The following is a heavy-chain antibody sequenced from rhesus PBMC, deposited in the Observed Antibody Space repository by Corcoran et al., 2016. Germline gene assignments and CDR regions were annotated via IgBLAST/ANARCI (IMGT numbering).Heavy chain of an antibody. V-gene: IGHV3S11*01. J-gene: IGHJ4*01. D-gene: IGHD6-31*01. CDR2: LKNKADGGTA. Sequence: EVQLVESGGGLVQPGGSLRLSCAASGFTFSNYWMSWVRQAPGKGMEWFGFLKNKADGGTAAYAESVKGRFTISRDDSKNTLYLQRNSLITEDTAVYYCTRDSSGWDDFDYWGQGVLVTVSS. CDR1: GFTFSNYW. CDR3: TRDSSGWDDFDY.